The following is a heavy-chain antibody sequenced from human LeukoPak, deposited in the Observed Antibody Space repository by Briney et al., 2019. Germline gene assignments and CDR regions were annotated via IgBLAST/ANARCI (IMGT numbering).Heavy chain of an antibody. V-gene: IGHV3-64D*06. J-gene: IGHJ4*02. CDR2: ISSNGDNT. CDR1: GFTFSTYV. Sequence: PGGSLRLPCSVSGFTFSTYVMHWVRQAPGKGLVYVSAISSNGDNTYYADSVKGRFTISRDNSKNTLYLQMSSLRADDTAVYYCVRGTGYWGQGTLVTVSS. CDR3: VRGTGY.